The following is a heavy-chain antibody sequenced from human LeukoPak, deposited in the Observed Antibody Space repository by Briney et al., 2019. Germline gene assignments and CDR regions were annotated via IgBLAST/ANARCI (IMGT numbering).Heavy chain of an antibody. CDR3: ARVHTSSYAADL. V-gene: IGHV3-48*04. J-gene: IGHJ5*02. D-gene: IGHD3-22*01. Sequence: GGSLRLSCAASGFTFSTYSIDWVRQAPGKGLEWISYISSSSSTIDFADSVKGRFAISRDNARNSVYLQMNSLRAEDTAVYYCARVHTSSYAADLWGQGTLVTVSS. CDR2: ISSSSSTI. CDR1: GFTFSTYS.